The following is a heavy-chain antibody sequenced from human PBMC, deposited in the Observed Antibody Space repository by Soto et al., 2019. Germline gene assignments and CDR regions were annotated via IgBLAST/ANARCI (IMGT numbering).Heavy chain of an antibody. CDR2: ISSSGGNT. CDR1: GFTFSTYA. D-gene: IGHD3-10*01. V-gene: IGHV3-23*01. CDR3: AKRPTSTGFGDPFDI. J-gene: IGHJ3*02. Sequence: GGSLRLSCAASGFTFSTYAMSWVRQAPGKGLEWVSTISSSGGNTYYTDSVKGRFTISRDNSKNTLYLQMNSLRAEDTAIYYCAKRPTSTGFGDPFDIWGQGTMVTVSS.